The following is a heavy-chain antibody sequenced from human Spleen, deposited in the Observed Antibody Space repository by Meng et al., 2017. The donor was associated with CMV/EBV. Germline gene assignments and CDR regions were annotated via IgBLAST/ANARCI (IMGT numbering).Heavy chain of an antibody. CDR3: ARASDTAMVGSDY. CDR2: INPSGGST. J-gene: IGHJ4*02. D-gene: IGHD5-18*01. V-gene: IGHV1-46*01. Sequence: CKASGYTFTSYYMHWVRQAPGQGLEWMGIINPSGGSTSYAQKFEGRVTMTRDTSTSTVYMELSSLRSEDTAVYYCARASDTAMVGSDYWGQGTLVTVSS. CDR1: GYTFTSYY.